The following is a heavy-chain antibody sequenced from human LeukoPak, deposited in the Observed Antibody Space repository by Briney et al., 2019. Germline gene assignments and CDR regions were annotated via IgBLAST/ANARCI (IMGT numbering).Heavy chain of an antibody. CDR2: IFHSGST. CDR1: GAFIDSNNW. J-gene: IGHJ2*01. D-gene: IGHD3-22*01. Sequence: SGTLSLTCAVSGAFIDSNNWWSWVRQTPGKGLEWIAEIFHSGSTNYNPSLKSRVTISLDESKNQFYLKLNSVTAADTAVYYCARAPKYYFDSSASWYFDIWGLGTLVAVSS. V-gene: IGHV4-4*02. CDR3: ARAPKYYFDSSASWYFDI.